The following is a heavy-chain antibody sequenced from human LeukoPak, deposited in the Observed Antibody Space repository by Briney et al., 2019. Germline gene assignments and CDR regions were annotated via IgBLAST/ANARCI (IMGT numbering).Heavy chain of an antibody. CDR3: ARDHQVSYFDL. CDR2: IWYDGTKQ. D-gene: IGHD6-6*01. CDR1: GFTFSNYG. Sequence: GSLRLSCAASGFTFSNYGIHWVRQAPGKGLEWVALIWYDGTKQYYADSVKGRFTISRDNSRNTLYLEMNSLRAEDTAMYYCARDHQVSYFDLWGQGTLVTVSS. J-gene: IGHJ4*02. V-gene: IGHV3-30*02.